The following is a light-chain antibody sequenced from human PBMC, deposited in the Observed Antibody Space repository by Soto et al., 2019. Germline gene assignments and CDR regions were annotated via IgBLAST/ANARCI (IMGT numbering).Light chain of an antibody. Sequence: EIVMTQSPATLSVSPGERATLSCRASQSISSKLVWYQRKPGQAPRLLIYDASTRATGIPDRFSGSGSGTEFTLTISSLQSEDFAIYYCQQYNNWPCTFGQGTKVDIK. V-gene: IGKV3-15*01. CDR3: QQYNNWPCT. CDR2: DAS. J-gene: IGKJ1*01. CDR1: QSISSK.